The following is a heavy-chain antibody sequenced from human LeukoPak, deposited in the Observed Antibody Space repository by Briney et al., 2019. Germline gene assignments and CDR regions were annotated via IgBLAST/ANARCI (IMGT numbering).Heavy chain of an antibody. Sequence: ASVKVSCKASGGTFSSYAISWVRQAPGQGLEWMGGIIPIFGTANYAQKFQGRVTITTDESTSTAYMELSSLRAEDTAVYYRAKIMGQLWSDLAADAFDIWGQGTMVTVSS. CDR1: GGTFSSYA. CDR3: AKIMGQLWSDLAADAFDI. V-gene: IGHV1-69*05. CDR2: IIPIFGTA. D-gene: IGHD5-18*01. J-gene: IGHJ3*02.